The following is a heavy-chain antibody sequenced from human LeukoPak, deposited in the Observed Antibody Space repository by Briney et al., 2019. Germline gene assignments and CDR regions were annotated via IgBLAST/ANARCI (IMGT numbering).Heavy chain of an antibody. CDR2: INPSGGST. CDR3: ARGGPVRASITMIVVVSLDY. Sequence: GASVKVSCKASGYTFTSYYMHWVRQAPGQGLEWMGIINPSGGSTSYAQKFQGRVTMTRDTSTSTVSMELSSLRSEDTAVYYCARGGPVRASITMIVVVSLDYWGQGTLVTVSS. D-gene: IGHD3-22*01. CDR1: GYTFTSYY. V-gene: IGHV1-46*01. J-gene: IGHJ4*02.